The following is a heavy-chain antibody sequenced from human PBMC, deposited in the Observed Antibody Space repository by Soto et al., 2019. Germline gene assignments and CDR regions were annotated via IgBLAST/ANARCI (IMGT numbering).Heavy chain of an antibody. CDR1: GFTFSSYA. CDR3: VQDQKKGYNWNYLGSLNY. CDR2: ISGSGGST. Sequence: ALRLSCAASGFTFSSYAMSWVRQAPGKGLEWVSAISGSGGSTYYADSVKGRFTISRDNSKNTLYLQLNSLRAEDTAVYYYVQDQKKGYNWNYLGSLNYWGQGTLVTVSS. D-gene: IGHD1-7*01. V-gene: IGHV3-23*01. J-gene: IGHJ4*02.